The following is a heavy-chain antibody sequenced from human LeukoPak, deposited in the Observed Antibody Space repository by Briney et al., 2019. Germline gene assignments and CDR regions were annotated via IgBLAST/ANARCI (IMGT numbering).Heavy chain of an antibody. Sequence: GESLKISCKGSGYSFTSYWIGWVRQMPGKGLELMGIIYPGDSDTRYSPSFQGQVTISADKSISTAYLQWSSLKASDTAMYYCARLPGIVGATNYFDYWGQGTLVTVSS. CDR1: GYSFTSYW. J-gene: IGHJ4*02. V-gene: IGHV5-51*01. D-gene: IGHD1-26*01. CDR2: IYPGDSDT. CDR3: ARLPGIVGATNYFDY.